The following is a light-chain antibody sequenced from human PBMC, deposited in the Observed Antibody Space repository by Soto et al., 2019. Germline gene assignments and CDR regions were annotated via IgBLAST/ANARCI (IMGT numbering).Light chain of an antibody. J-gene: IGKJ1*01. CDR1: QSISSY. Sequence: DIQMTQSQSSLSASVGDRVTITCRASQSISSYLNWYQQKPGKAPQLLIYAASNLQSGVPSRFSGSGSVTDFTLTISSLQPEDFATYYCQQSYSTLSWTFGNGNKVEI. CDR3: QQSYSTLSWT. CDR2: AAS. V-gene: IGKV1-39*01.